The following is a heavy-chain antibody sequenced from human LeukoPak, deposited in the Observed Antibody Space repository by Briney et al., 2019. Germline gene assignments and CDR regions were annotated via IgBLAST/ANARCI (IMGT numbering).Heavy chain of an antibody. CDR3: ARGLEAEGDDY. CDR2: ISGSAGNT. V-gene: IGHV3-23*01. Sequence: GGSLRLSCAASGFTFANHAMSWARQAPGRGLEWVSTISGSAGNTDYADSVKGRFTISRDNSHSTLYLQMNSLRAEDTAVYYCARGLEAEGDDYWGQGTLVTVSS. J-gene: IGHJ4*02. CDR1: GFTFANHA. D-gene: IGHD1-1*01.